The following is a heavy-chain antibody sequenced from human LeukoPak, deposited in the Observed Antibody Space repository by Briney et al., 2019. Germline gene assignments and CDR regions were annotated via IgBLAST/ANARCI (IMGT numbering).Heavy chain of an antibody. J-gene: IGHJ4*02. Sequence: GGSLRLSCAVSGFTFSSYWMHWVRQAPGKGLVWVSRINSDGSSTSYADSVKGRFTISRDNAKNTLYLQMNSLRAEDTAVYYCARAPERIAVAGTYFDYWGQGTLVTVSS. D-gene: IGHD6-19*01. V-gene: IGHV3-74*01. CDR2: INSDGSST. CDR3: ARAPERIAVAGTYFDY. CDR1: GFTFSSYW.